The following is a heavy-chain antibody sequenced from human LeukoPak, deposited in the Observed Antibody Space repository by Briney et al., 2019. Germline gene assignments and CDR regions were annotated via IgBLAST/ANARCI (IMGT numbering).Heavy chain of an antibody. D-gene: IGHD3-22*01. CDR2: INPSGGST. J-gene: IGHJ4*02. CDR1: GYTFTSYY. V-gene: IGHV1-46*01. Sequence: GASVKVSCKASGYTFTSYYMHWVRQAPGQGVEWMGIINPSGGSTSYAQKFQGRVTMTRDMSTSTVYMELSSLRSEDTAVYYCARGPRITMTMNLQADDYWGQGTLVTVSS. CDR3: ARGPRITMTMNLQADDY.